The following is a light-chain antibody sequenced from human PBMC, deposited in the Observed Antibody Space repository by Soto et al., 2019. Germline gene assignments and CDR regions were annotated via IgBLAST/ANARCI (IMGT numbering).Light chain of an antibody. CDR2: GAT. CDR1: HVVSSSY. J-gene: IGKJ1*01. CDR3: QPYSDWPT. Sequence: LTKSPCTEPLSPEERASLSCLASHVVSSSYLAWYQHKPGQAPRLLIHGATTRATNIPARFSGSGSGPDFTLSSISLQSEAFSVYICQPYSDWPTFGQGTKVDIK. V-gene: IGKV3-15*01.